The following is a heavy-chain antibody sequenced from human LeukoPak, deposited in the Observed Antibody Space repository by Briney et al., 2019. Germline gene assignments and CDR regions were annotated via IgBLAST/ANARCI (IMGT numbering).Heavy chain of an antibody. CDR3: ARDWYIYGYGGTFDY. D-gene: IGHD5-18*01. Sequence: GGSLRLSCAASGFTFSTYAMHWVRQAPGKGLEWVALISYDGSNKYYPDSVKGRFTISRDNSKNTLYLQMNSLRVEDTAVYYCARDWYIYGYGGTFDYWGQGTLVTVSS. CDR1: GFTFSTYA. CDR2: ISYDGSNK. J-gene: IGHJ4*02. V-gene: IGHV3-30-3*01.